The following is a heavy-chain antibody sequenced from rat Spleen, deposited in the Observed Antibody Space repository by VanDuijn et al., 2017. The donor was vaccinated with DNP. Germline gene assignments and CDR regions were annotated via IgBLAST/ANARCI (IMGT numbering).Heavy chain of an antibody. V-gene: IGHV4-2*01. Sequence: EVKLVESGGGLVQPGRSLKLSCAASGFNFNDYWMGWVRQAPGKGLEWIGEINKDSRTIKYTPSLKDKLTISRDNAQNTLYLQMSKLGSEDTAIYYCATGYPGIRAFWDYWGQGVMVTVSS. CDR2: INKDSRTI. J-gene: IGHJ2*01. D-gene: IGHD1-4*01. CDR1: GFNFNDYW. CDR3: ATGYPGIRAFWDY.